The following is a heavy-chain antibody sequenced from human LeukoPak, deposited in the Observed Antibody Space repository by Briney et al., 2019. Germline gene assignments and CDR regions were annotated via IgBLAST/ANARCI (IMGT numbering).Heavy chain of an antibody. CDR2: IWYDGSNK. CDR3: ARGAYCSGSRCPGAFDI. D-gene: IGHD2-15*01. V-gene: IGHV3-33*01. Sequence: GGSLRLSCAASGFTFSSYAMYWVRQAPGKGLEWVAVIWYDGSNKYYADSVKGRFTISRDNSKNTLYVQMNSLRAEDTAVYYCARGAYCSGSRCPGAFDIWGQGTMVTVSS. J-gene: IGHJ3*02. CDR1: GFTFSSYA.